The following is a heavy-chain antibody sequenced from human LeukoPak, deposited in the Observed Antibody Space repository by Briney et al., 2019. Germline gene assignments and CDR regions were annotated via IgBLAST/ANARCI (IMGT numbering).Heavy chain of an antibody. J-gene: IGHJ4*02. Sequence: HSGGSLRLSCAASGFTFSNYEMNWVRQAPGKGLEWVSYISSSGGTMYYADSVKGRFTISRDNAKNSLYLQMNSLRAEDTAVYYCARGRDVAVASTNDYWGQGTLVTVSS. CDR1: GFTFSNYE. D-gene: IGHD6-19*01. CDR2: ISSSGGTM. V-gene: IGHV3-48*03. CDR3: ARGRDVAVASTNDY.